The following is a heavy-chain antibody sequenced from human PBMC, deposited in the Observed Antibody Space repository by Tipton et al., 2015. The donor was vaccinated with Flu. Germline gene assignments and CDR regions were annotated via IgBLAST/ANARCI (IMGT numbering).Heavy chain of an antibody. CDR3: GRRDYSNYVSDPKDRFDR. J-gene: IGHJ5*02. D-gene: IGHD4-11*01. CDR1: GDSVRSTYY. Sequence: TLSLTCTVTGDSVRSTYYWAWIRQPPGRGLEWIGNINHNGNTYHNPSLKSRGIMSVDTSRNQFSLKVISVAAADTAVYYWGRRDYSNYVSDPKDRFDRWGQGILVTVSS. CDR2: INHNGNT. V-gene: IGHV4-38-2*02.